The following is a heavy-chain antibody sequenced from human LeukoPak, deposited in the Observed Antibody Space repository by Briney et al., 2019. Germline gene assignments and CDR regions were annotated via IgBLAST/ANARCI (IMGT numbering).Heavy chain of an antibody. J-gene: IGHJ4*02. CDR1: GFTFSSYA. CDR2: ISSNGGST. D-gene: IGHD2-2*01. CDR3: VKDKDCSSTSCYGLFDY. Sequence: PGGSLRLSCSASGFTFSSYAMHWVRQAPGKGLEYVSAISSNGGSTYYADSVKGRFTISRDNSKNTLYLQMSTLRAEDTAVYYCVKDKDCSSTSCYGLFDYWGQGTLVTVSS. V-gene: IGHV3-64D*06.